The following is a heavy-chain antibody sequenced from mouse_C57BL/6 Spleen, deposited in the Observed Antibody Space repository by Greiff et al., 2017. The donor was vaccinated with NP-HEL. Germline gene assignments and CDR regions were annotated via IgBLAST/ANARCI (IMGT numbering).Heavy chain of an antibody. Sequence: VQLQQPGAALVRPGSSVKLSCKASGYTFTSYWMHWVKQRPIQGLEWIGNIDPSDSDTHYTQKFKDKATLTVDKSSSTAYMQLSSRTSEDSAVYYWARDRSGKGNFDYWGQGTTLTVSS. CDR2: IDPSDSDT. CDR1: GYTFTSYW. D-gene: IGHD1-1*01. J-gene: IGHJ2*01. CDR3: ARDRSGKGNFDY. V-gene: IGHV1-52*01.